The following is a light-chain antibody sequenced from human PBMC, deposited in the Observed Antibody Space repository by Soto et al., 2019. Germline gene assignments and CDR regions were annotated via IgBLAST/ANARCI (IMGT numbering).Light chain of an antibody. J-gene: IGKJ1*01. CDR1: QSVSSW. CDR3: QQYNSYSWT. Sequence: DIQMTQSTSTLSASVGDRVTITSRASQSVSSWLAWYQQKPGKAAKLLIYKASSLECGVPSRFSGRGSGAECPLTSCSLQADDPATYYCQQYNSYSWTFGQGTKVDI. V-gene: IGKV1-5*03. CDR2: KAS.